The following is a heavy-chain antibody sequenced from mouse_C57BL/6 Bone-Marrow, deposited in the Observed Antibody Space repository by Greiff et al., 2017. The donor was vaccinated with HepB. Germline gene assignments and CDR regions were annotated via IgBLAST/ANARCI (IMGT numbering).Heavy chain of an antibody. CDR1: GYTFTSYW. CDR2: IDPSDSYT. D-gene: IGHD2-3*01. J-gene: IGHJ2*01. CDR3: ARGWLLREGFFDY. Sequence: VQLQQPGAELVRPGTSVKLSCKASGYTFTSYWMHWVKQRPGQGLEWIGVIDPSDSYTNYNQKFKGKATLTVDTSSSTAYMQLSSLTSEDSAVYYCARGWLLREGFFDYWGQGTTLTVSS. V-gene: IGHV1-59*01.